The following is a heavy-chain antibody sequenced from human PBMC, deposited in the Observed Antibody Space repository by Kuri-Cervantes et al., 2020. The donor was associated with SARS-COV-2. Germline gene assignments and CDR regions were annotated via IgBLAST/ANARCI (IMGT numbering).Heavy chain of an antibody. Sequence: GGSLRLSCAASGFTFSSYSMHWVRQAPGKGLEWVAVISYDGSNKYYADSVKGRFTISRDNPKNTLYLQMNSLRAEDTAVYFCARVAGEGPIYYYYMDVWGKGTTVTVSS. J-gene: IGHJ6*03. CDR1: GFTFSSYS. D-gene: IGHD2-21*01. CDR3: ARVAGEGPIYYYYMDV. V-gene: IGHV3-30*03. CDR2: ISYDGSNK.